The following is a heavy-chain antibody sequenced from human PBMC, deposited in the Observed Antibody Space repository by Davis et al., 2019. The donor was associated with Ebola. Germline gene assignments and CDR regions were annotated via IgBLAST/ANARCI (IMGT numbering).Heavy chain of an antibody. V-gene: IGHV3-23*01. D-gene: IGHD1-26*01. Sequence: GESLKISCAAPGFTFSTYAMGWVRQAPGKGLEWVSDISSGGGAPYYADSVKGRFTTFRDNPKNTLYLQMNSLKADDTAVYYCAKQRGVGAIDYDYWGRGTVVTVSS. CDR1: GFTFSTYA. CDR2: ISSGGGAP. CDR3: AKQRGVGAIDYDY. J-gene: IGHJ4*02.